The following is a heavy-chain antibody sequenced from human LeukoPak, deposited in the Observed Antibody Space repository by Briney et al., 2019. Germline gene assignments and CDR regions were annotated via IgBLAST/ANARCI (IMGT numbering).Heavy chain of an antibody. CDR2: ISGSGGST. CDR3: AKAARIVVVPAAEIPDYYYYMDV. J-gene: IGHJ6*03. D-gene: IGHD2-2*01. Sequence: GGSLRLSCAASGFTFSSYAMSWVRQAPGKGLEWVSAISGSGGSTYYADSVKGRFTISRDNSKNTLYLQMNSLRAEDTAVYYCAKAARIVVVPAAEIPDYYYYMDVWGKGTTVTVSS. CDR1: GFTFSSYA. V-gene: IGHV3-23*01.